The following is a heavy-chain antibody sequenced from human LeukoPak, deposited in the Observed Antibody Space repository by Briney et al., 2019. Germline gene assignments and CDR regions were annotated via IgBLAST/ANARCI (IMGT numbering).Heavy chain of an antibody. CDR3: ARDPYYYDSSGYYPYDY. Sequence: PSETLSLTCTVSGGSISSGSYYWSWIRQPPGKGLEWIGSIYHSGSTNYNPSLKSRVTISVDTSKNQFSLKLSSVTAADTAVYYCARDPYYYDSSGYYPYDYWGQGTLVTVSS. CDR1: GGSISSGSYY. J-gene: IGHJ4*02. D-gene: IGHD3-22*01. CDR2: IYHSGST. V-gene: IGHV4-39*07.